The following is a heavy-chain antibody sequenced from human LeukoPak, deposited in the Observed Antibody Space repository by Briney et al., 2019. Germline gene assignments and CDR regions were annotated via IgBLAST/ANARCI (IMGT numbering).Heavy chain of an antibody. Sequence: GSLRLSCEASGFTFSNYWMSWVRQAPGTGLEGVASIDQYGRAKYYVDSVRGRFTFSRDNTKNSLHLQMNSLRAEDTAVYYCARADSYGSILDYWGQGTRVIDSS. V-gene: IGHV3-7*04. CDR1: GFTFSNYW. J-gene: IGHJ4*02. D-gene: IGHD5-18*01. CDR2: IDQYGRAK. CDR3: ARADSYGSILDY.